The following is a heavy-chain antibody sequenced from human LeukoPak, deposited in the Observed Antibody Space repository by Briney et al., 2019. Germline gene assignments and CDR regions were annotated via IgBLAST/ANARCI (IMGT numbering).Heavy chain of an antibody. CDR1: GFTVSSNY. J-gene: IGHJ4*02. D-gene: IGHD1-26*01. CDR2: IYSGGST. CDR3: ARSIVGATRGY. Sequence: GGSLRLSCAASGFTVSSNYMSWVRQAPGKGLEWVSVIYSGGSTYYADSVKGRFTISRDNSKNTLYLQMNSLRAEDTAVYYCARSIVGATRGYWGQGTPVTVSS. V-gene: IGHV3-53*01.